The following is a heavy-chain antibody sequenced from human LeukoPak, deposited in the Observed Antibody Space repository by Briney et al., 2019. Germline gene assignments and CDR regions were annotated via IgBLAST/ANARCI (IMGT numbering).Heavy chain of an antibody. CDR1: GGSISSYY. V-gene: IGHV4-59*08. Sequence: PSETLSLTCTVSGGSISSYYWSWIRQPPGKGLEWIGYIYYSGSTNYNPSLKSRATISVDTSKNQFSLKLSSVTAADTAVYYCARRSGYSSSEHYWGQGTLVTVSS. CDR2: IYYSGST. J-gene: IGHJ4*02. D-gene: IGHD3-22*01. CDR3: ARRSGYSSSEHY.